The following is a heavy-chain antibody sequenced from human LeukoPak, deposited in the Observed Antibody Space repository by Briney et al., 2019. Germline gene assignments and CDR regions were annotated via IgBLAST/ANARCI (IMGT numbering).Heavy chain of an antibody. CDR1: GYTFTGYY. D-gene: IGHD2-2*01. V-gene: IGHV1-2*02. Sequence: ASVKVSCKASGYTFTGYYMHWVRQAPGQGLEWMGWINPNSGGTNYAQKLQGRVTMTTDTSTSTAYMELRSLRSDDTAVYYCARGGVVVPAAHYYYYGMDVWGQGTTVTVSS. CDR3: ARGGVVVPAAHYYYYGMDV. J-gene: IGHJ6*02. CDR2: INPNSGGT.